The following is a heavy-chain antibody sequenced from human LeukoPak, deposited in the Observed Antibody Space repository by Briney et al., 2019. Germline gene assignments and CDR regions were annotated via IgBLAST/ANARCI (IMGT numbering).Heavy chain of an antibody. J-gene: IGHJ4*02. CDR1: GFTFSSYS. V-gene: IGHV3-7*05. CDR3: ARGRGSDY. D-gene: IGHD3-16*01. Sequence: GSLRLSCAASGFTFSSYSMSWVRQAPGKGLEWVANTQQDGSERYYVDSVKGRFTISRDNAKSSLYLQMNSLRAKDTAVYYCARGRGSDYWGQGTLVTVSS. CDR2: TQQDGSER.